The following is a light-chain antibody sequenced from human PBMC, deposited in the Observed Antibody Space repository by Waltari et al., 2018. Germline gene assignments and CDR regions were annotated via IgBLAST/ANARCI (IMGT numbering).Light chain of an antibody. CDR1: TNELGTYNY. Sequence: SALTQPRSVSGSPGQSVTISCTGTTNELGTYNYRSCYQQPPGKAPKLIILDVTKRPSGVPDRLSGSKSGNTASLTISGLRAEDEAEYYCCSYAGSYTWVFGGGTKLTVV. CDR3: CSYAGSYTWV. J-gene: IGLJ3*02. V-gene: IGLV2-11*01. CDR2: DVT.